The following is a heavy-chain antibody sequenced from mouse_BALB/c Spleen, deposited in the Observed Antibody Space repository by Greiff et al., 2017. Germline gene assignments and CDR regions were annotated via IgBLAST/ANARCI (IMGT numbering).Heavy chain of an antibody. J-gene: IGHJ3*01. Sequence: EVQRVESGGGLVQPGGSLRLSCATSGFTFTDYYMSWVRQPPGKALEWLGFIRNKANGYTTEYSASVKGRFTISRDNSQSILYLQMNTLRAEDSATDYCARGDRSWFAYWGQGTLVTVSA. CDR1: GFTFTDYY. D-gene: IGHD2-14*01. CDR3: ARGDRSWFAY. V-gene: IGHV7-3*02. CDR2: IRNKANGYTT.